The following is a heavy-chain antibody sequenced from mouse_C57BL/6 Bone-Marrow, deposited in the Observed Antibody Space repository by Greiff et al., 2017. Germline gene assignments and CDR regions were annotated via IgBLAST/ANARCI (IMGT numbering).Heavy chain of an antibody. CDR1: GYTFTSYW. J-gene: IGHJ4*01. Sequence: QVQLQQPGAELVKPGASVKLSCKASGYTFTSYWMHWVKQRPGRGLEWIGRIDPNSGGTKYNEKFKSKATLTVDKPSSTAYMQLSSLTSEDSAVYYCERGEMVTTYYAMDYWGQGTSVTVSS. D-gene: IGHD2-3*01. CDR2: IDPNSGGT. CDR3: ERGEMVTTYYAMDY. V-gene: IGHV1-72*01.